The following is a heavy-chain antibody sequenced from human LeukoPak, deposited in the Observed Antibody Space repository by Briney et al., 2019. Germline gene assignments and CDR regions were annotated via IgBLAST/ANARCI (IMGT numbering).Heavy chain of an antibody. CDR2: ISYGGSNK. Sequence: GGSLRLSCAASGFTFSSYAMHWVRQAPGKGLEWVAVISYGGSNKYYADSVKGRFTISRDNSKNTLYLQMNSLRAEDSAVYYCARSLYSYGYGPFDYWGQGTLVTVSS. D-gene: IGHD5-18*01. V-gene: IGHV3-30-3*01. CDR3: ARSLYSYGYGPFDY. CDR1: GFTFSSYA. J-gene: IGHJ4*02.